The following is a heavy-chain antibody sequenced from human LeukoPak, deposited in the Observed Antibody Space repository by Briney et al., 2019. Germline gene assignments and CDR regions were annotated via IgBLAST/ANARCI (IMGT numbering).Heavy chain of an antibody. CDR1: GFTFSSYA. CDR3: ARERLGLIRYFDWLLDV. CDR2: ISYDGSNK. Sequence: GGSLRLSCAASGFTFSSYAMHWVRQAPGKGLEWVAVISYDGSNKYYADSVKGRFTISRDNSKNTLYLQMNSLRAEDTAVYYCARERLGLIRYFDWLLDVWGKGTTVTVSS. J-gene: IGHJ6*04. V-gene: IGHV3-30-3*01. D-gene: IGHD3-9*01.